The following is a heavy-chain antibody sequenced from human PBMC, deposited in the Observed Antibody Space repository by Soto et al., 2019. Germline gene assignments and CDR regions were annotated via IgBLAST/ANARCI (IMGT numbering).Heavy chain of an antibody. Sequence: QVQFVQSGAEVKRPGASVTVSCKASGYTFTSHAVHWVRQAPGERLECMGWIHAGNGKTKYSQGFQGRVTFSRYTSASTVYLEFSRLKSEDPAVLYCARRGPVAASSFDYWGQGTLVTVSS. CDR3: ARRGPVAASSFDY. CDR1: GYTFTSHA. V-gene: IGHV1-3*01. J-gene: IGHJ4*02. CDR2: IHAGNGKT.